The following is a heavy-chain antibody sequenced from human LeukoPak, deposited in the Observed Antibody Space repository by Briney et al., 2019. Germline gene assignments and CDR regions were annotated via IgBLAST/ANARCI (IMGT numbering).Heavy chain of an antibody. CDR3: ASFSAGYSSGSYYMDFDY. V-gene: IGHV1-69*13. CDR1: GGTFSSYA. D-gene: IGHD3-10*01. CDR2: IIPIFGTA. Sequence: EASVKVSCTASGGTFSSYAISWVRQAPGQGLEWMGGIIPIFGTANYAQKFQGRVTITADESTSTAYMELSSLRSEDTAVYYCASFSAGYSSGSYYMDFDYWGQGTLVTVSS. J-gene: IGHJ4*02.